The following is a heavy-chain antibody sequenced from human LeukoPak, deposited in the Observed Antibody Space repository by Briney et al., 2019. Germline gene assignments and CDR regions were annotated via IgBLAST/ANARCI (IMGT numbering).Heavy chain of an antibody. Sequence: PSETLSLSCAVSGFSITNMYWSWIRQPPGKGLEVIGYTYINGDTNYNPSLKSRVSISLDTSKNQLSLKMTSVTAADTAVYYCARTARVFDYWGQRILVTFSS. J-gene: IGHJ4*02. CDR2: TYINGDT. CDR1: GFSITNMY. V-gene: IGHV4-4*09. CDR3: ARTARVFDY. D-gene: IGHD5-18*01.